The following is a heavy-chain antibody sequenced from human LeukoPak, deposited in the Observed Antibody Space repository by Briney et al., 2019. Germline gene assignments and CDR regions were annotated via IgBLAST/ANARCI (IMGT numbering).Heavy chain of an antibody. V-gene: IGHV4-39*01. D-gene: IGHD3-10*01. CDR2: IYYSGST. CDR3: ARAFYYGSPSYYFDY. Sequence: SETLSLTCTVSGGSISSSSYYWGWLRQPPGKGLEWIGSIYYSGSTYYNPSLKSRVTISVDTSKNQFSLKLSSVTAADTAVYYCARAFYYGSPSYYFDYWGQGTLVTVSS. J-gene: IGHJ4*02. CDR1: GGSISSSSYY.